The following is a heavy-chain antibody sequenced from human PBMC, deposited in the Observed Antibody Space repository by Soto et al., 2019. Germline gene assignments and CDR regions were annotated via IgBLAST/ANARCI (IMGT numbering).Heavy chain of an antibody. CDR3: AKDIGWVEKLGYCSGGSCYGEGAFDI. CDR1: GFTFDDYA. CDR2: ISWNSGSI. D-gene: IGHD2-15*01. V-gene: IGHV3-9*01. J-gene: IGHJ3*02. Sequence: GGSLRLSCAASGFTFDDYAMHWVRQAPGKGLEWVSGISWNSGSIGYADSVKGRFTNSRDNAKNSLYLQMNRRRAEDTALYYCAKDIGWVEKLGYCSGGSCYGEGAFDIWGQGTMVTVSS.